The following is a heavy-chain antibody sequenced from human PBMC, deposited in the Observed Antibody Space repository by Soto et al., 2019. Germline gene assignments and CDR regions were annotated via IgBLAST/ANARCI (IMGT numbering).Heavy chain of an antibody. D-gene: IGHD6-19*01. CDR2: IYYSGST. V-gene: IGHV4-31*03. J-gene: IGHJ4*02. CDR1: GGSISSGGYY. CDR3: ARVLLLYSSGWSGLFDY. Sequence: SETLSLTCTVSGGSISSGGYYWSWIRQHPGKGLEWIGYIYYSGSTYYNPSLKSRVTISVDKSKNQFSLKLSSVTAADTAVYYCARVLLLYSSGWSGLFDYWGQGTLVTVSS.